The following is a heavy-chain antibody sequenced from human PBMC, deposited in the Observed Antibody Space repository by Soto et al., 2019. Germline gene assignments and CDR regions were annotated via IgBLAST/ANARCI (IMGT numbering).Heavy chain of an antibody. Sequence: EVQLLESGGGLVKPGGSLRLSCAASGFTFSSYAMSWVRQAPGKGLEWVSAISGSGGSTYYADSVKGRFTISRDNSKNTVYMQMNSLRAEDTAVYYCAKVKRVYSGYDRFAFDIWGQGTMVTVSS. CDR3: AKVKRVYSGYDRFAFDI. CDR1: GFTFSSYA. J-gene: IGHJ3*02. CDR2: ISGSGGST. V-gene: IGHV3-23*01. D-gene: IGHD5-12*01.